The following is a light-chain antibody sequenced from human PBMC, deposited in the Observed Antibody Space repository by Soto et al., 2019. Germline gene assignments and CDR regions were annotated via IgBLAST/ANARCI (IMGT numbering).Light chain of an antibody. V-gene: IGKV4-1*01. CDR1: QSVLYSSTNKNF. CDR3: HQYYRTPYT. Sequence: DIVMTQSPDSLAVSLGERATINCKSSQSVLYSSTNKNFIAWYQQKPGQPPKLLIYWASTRESGVPDRSSGSGSGTDFTLTISSLQAEDVAIYYCHQYYRTPYTFGQGTKLEIK. J-gene: IGKJ2*01. CDR2: WAS.